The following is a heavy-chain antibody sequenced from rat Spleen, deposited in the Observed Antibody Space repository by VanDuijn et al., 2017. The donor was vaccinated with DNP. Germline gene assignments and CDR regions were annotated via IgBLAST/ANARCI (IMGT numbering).Heavy chain of an antibody. V-gene: IGHV3-1*01. CDR3: ASYYYDVYYAMDA. J-gene: IGHJ4*01. CDR1: GYSITSCC. Sequence: VQLQESGPGLVEPSQSLSLTCSVTGYSITSCCRWTWIRKFPGNKMEWIGHISYSGTTSYHPSLKSRIPITRDTSKNQFFLHLNSVTTEDTATYYCASYYYDVYYAMDAWGQGTSVTVSS. D-gene: IGHD1-12*01. CDR2: ISYSGTT.